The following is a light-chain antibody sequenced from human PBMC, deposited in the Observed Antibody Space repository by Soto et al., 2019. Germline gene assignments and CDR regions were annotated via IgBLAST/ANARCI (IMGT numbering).Light chain of an antibody. J-gene: IGKJ4*01. CDR1: QSISSW. CDR3: QQYNSYPLT. CDR2: DAS. Sequence: DIQMTQSPSTLSASVGDGVTITCRASQSISSWLAWYQQKPGNVPKLLIYDASSLQSGVPSRFSGSGSGTEFTLTISSLQPDDFATYYCQQYNSYPLTFGGGTKVEIK. V-gene: IGKV1-5*01.